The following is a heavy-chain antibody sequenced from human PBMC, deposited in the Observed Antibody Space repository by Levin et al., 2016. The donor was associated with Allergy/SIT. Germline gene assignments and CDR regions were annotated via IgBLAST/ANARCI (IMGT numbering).Heavy chain of an antibody. D-gene: IGHD3-3*01. CDR3: AGFWSGYYLGY. CDR2: ISTSSSYI. J-gene: IGHJ4*02. Sequence: VRQMPGKGLEWVSSISTSSSYIYYADSVKGRFTISRDNAKNSLYLQMNSLRAEDTAVYYCAGFWSGYYLGYWGQGTLVTVSS. V-gene: IGHV3-21*01.